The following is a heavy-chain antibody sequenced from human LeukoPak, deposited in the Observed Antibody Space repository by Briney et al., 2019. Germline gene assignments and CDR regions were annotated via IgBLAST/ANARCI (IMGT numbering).Heavy chain of an antibody. CDR3: ASFIYGPNGVEHVNDPPYYDSH. V-gene: IGHV1-8*03. J-gene: IGHJ4*02. CDR1: GYTFTSYD. CDR2: MNPNSGNT. D-gene: IGHD2-8*01. Sequence: ASVKVSCKASGYTFTSYDINWVRQATGQGLEWMGWMNPNSGNTGYAQKFQGRVTITRNTSISTAYMELSSLRSEDTAVYYCASFIYGPNGVEHVNDPPYYDSHWGQGTLVTVSS.